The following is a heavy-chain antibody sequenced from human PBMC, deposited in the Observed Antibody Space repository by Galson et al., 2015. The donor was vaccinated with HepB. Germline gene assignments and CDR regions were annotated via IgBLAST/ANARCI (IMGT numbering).Heavy chain of an antibody. J-gene: IGHJ3*02. CDR1: GFTFSTYA. D-gene: IGHD1-1*01. Sequence: SLRLSCAASGFTFSTYAMSWVRLATGKGLEWVSAISATGGSANYADSVEGRFTISRDDSKNTLYLQMNSLRAEDTAVYYCAKASSLIVEVLEPDAFDIWGQGTLVTVSS. CDR3: AKASSLIVEVLEPDAFDI. V-gene: IGHV3-23*01. CDR2: ISATGGSA.